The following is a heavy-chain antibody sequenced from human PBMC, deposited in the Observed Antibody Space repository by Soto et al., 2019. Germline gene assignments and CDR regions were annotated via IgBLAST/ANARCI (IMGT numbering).Heavy chain of an antibody. Sequence: TLSLTCTVSGGSVSTGMKYWGWVRQPPGKALEFIGYMYKTGETLLNSSLKSRVTLSMETSKNQFSLTLSSVTAADTAVYFCMKAHESGDFLGMSVWGPGTTVTVSS. CDR1: GGSVSTGMKY. CDR3: MKAHESGDFLGMSV. CDR2: MYKTGET. V-gene: IGHV4-61*01. J-gene: IGHJ6*02. D-gene: IGHD3-10*01.